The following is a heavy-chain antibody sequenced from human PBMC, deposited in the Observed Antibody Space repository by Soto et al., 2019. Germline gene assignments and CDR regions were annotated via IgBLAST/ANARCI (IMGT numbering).Heavy chain of an antibody. CDR1: GFPFSYSW. J-gene: IGHJ4*02. CDR2: IKSETDGGTT. V-gene: IGHV3-15*01. CDR3: VIYDYIWGTYRVRWAY. Sequence: EVQLMESGAGLIYPGGSLRLSCVASGFPFSYSWMSWVRQAPGKGLEWVARIKSETDGGTTDYAAPVEGRFTISRDDSKNTLDLLMNSLKTEDTALYYCVIYDYIWGTYRVRWAYWGQGTLVTVSS. D-gene: IGHD3-16*02.